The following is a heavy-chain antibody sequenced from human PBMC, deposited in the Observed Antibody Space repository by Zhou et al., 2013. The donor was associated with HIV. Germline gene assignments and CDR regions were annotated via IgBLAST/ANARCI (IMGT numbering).Heavy chain of an antibody. J-gene: IGHJ6*03. CDR3: ARDWQFHVVFGDFYMDV. CDR1: GYIFTDYY. V-gene: IGHV1-2*02. Sequence: QVHLVQSGAEVKKPGASVKVSCQASGYIFTDYYMHWVRQAPGQGLEWMGWINPNSGGTKYAQKFQGRVTMTRDTSITTAYMELSRLRSDDTAVYYCARDWQFHVVFGDFYMDVWGNGTTVIVSS. CDR2: INPNSGGT. D-gene: IGHD3-16*01.